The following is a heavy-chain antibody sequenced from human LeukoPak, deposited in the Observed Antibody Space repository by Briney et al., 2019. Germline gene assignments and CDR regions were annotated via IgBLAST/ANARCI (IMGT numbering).Heavy chain of an antibody. Sequence: SGPTLVNPTQTLTLTCTFSGFSLSTSGLGVGWIRQPPGKVLEWLALIYWDDDKRYSPSLMSRLTITKDTSKNQVVLTMTNMDPVDTATYYCAHRPTGDGEFDYWGQGILVTVSS. CDR3: AHRPTGDGEFDY. CDR1: GFSLSTSGLG. CDR2: IYWDDDK. J-gene: IGHJ4*02. V-gene: IGHV2-5*02. D-gene: IGHD7-27*01.